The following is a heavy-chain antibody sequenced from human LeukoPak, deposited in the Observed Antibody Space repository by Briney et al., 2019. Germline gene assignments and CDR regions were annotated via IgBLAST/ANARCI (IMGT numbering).Heavy chain of an antibody. CDR1: GGSFSGYY. Sequence: SKTLSLTCAVYGGSFSGYYWSWIRQPPGKGLEWIGEINHSGSTNYNPSLKSRVTISVDTSKNQFSLKLSSVTAADTAVYYCASVNGDPYAYYYYMDVWGKGTTVTVSS. V-gene: IGHV4-34*01. CDR3: ASVNGDPYAYYYYMDV. D-gene: IGHD4-17*01. J-gene: IGHJ6*03. CDR2: INHSGST.